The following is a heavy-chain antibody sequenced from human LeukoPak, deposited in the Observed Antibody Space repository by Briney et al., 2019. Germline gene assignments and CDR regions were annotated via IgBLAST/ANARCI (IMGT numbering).Heavy chain of an antibody. J-gene: IGHJ4*02. CDR3: ARSGGLYDGPLDY. D-gene: IGHD2-8*01. V-gene: IGHV3-23*01. Sequence: GGSLRLSCAASGFTFSSYAMSWVRQAPGKGLEWVSAISGSGGSTYYADSVMGRFTISRDNSKNTLYLQMNSLRAEDTAVYYCARSGGLYDGPLDYWGQGTLVTVSS. CDR2: ISGSGGST. CDR1: GFTFSSYA.